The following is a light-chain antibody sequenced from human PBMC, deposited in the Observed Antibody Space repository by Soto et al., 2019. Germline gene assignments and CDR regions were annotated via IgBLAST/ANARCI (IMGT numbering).Light chain of an antibody. CDR3: QQYNNWPPMYT. CDR1: QSVRSN. J-gene: IGKJ2*01. V-gene: IGKV3-15*01. Sequence: EIVMTQSPATLSVSPGERATLSCRASQSVRSNLAWYQQKPGQTPRLLIYGASTRATGIPARFSGSGSGTEFTRTISSLQSEDFAVYYCQQYNNWPPMYTFGQGTKLEIK. CDR2: GAS.